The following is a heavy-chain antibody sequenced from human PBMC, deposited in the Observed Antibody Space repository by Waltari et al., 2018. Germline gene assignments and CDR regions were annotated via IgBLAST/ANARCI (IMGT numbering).Heavy chain of an antibody. CDR3: ARALRNYFNWFDP. CDR1: GFTLSDYW. V-gene: IGHV3-74*03. Sequence: EVQVVESGGGLVQPGGSLRLSCVASGFTLSDYWMHWVRQAPGKGLVWVSRLSSDGRSTTYADSVKGRFTISRDSAKNTLYLQMNSLSDEDTAVYFCARALRNYFNWFDPWGQGTLVTVSS. D-gene: IGHD3-10*01. J-gene: IGHJ5*02. CDR2: LSSDGRST.